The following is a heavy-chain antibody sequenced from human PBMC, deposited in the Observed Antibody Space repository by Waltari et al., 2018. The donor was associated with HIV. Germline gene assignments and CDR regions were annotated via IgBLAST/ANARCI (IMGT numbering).Heavy chain of an antibody. CDR3: VREVVVAATWWFDP. V-gene: IGHV3-74*01. CDR2: ISGDGSST. D-gene: IGHD2-15*01. CDR1: GSTFRNYW. Sequence: EVQLVESGGGLVQPGGSLRLSCAAPGSTFRNYWTHWVRQAPGKGLVWVSRISGDGSSTTYADSVKGRFTISRDNPKNTLYLQMNSLRVEDTAVYYCVREVVVAATWWFDPWGQGTLVTVSS. J-gene: IGHJ5*02.